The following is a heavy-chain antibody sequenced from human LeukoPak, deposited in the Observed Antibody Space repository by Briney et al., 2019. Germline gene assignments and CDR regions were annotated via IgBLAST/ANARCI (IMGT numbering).Heavy chain of an antibody. D-gene: IGHD3-22*01. J-gene: IGHJ3*02. CDR1: GGSISSGDYY. CDR3: ARCYDSTSDAFDI. V-gene: IGHV4-30-4*08. Sequence: SQTLSLTCTVSGGSISSGDYYWSWIRQPPGKGLEWIGYIYYSGSTYYNPSLKSRVTISVDTSKNHFSLKPSSVTAADTAVYYCARCYDSTSDAFDIWGQGTMVTVSS. CDR2: IYYSGST.